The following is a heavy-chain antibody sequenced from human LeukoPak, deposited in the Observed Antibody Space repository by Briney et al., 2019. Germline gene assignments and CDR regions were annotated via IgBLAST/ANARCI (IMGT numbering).Heavy chain of an antibody. CDR3: ARERWYYDFWSGYSNDAFDI. J-gene: IGHJ3*02. CDR2: ISAYNGNT. D-gene: IGHD3-3*01. CDR1: GYTFTSYG. Sequence: RASVKVSCKASGYTFTSYGISWVRQAPGQGLEWMGWISAYNGNTNYAQKLQGRVTMTTDTSTSTAYMELRSLRSDDTAVYYCARERWYYDFWSGYSNDAFDIWGQGTMVTVSS. V-gene: IGHV1-18*01.